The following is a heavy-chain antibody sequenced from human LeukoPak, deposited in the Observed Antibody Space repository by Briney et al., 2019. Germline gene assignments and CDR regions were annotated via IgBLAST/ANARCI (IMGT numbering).Heavy chain of an antibody. CDR3: ARDSTVTTFGY. J-gene: IGHJ4*02. V-gene: IGHV1-69*04. D-gene: IGHD4-17*01. CDR1: GGTFSSYA. Sequence: ASVKVSCKASGGTFSSYAISWVRQAPGQGLEWMGRIIPILGIANYAQKFQGRVTITADKSTSTAYMELSSLRSEDTAVYYCARDSTVTTFGYWGQGTLVTVSS. CDR2: IIPILGIA.